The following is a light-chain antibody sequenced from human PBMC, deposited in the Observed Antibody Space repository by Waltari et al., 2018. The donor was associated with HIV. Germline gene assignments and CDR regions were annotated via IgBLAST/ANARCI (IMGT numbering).Light chain of an antibody. CDR1: SSDVGTYNY. Sequence: QSALTQPRSVSGSPRQSVTISCTGTSSDVGTYNYVSWYQQHQGKAPKLLFYDVSKRPSGFPDRFSGSKSGNTASLTISGLRVEDEVDYYCCSYAGSSFYVFGTGTQVTVL. V-gene: IGLV2-11*01. J-gene: IGLJ1*01. CDR2: DVS. CDR3: CSYAGSSFYV.